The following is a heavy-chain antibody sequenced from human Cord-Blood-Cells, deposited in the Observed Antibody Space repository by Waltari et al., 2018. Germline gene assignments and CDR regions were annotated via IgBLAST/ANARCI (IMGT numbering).Heavy chain of an antibody. V-gene: IGHV4-38-2*02. CDR3: ARGPIQLDY. Sequence: QVQLQESGPGLVKPSETLSLTCTVSGYSISSGYYWGWIRQPPGKGLEWIGSIYHSGSTYYNPPLKSRVTISVDTSKNQFSLKLSSVTAADTAVYYCARGPIQLDYWGQGTLVTVSS. CDR2: IYHSGST. D-gene: IGHD6-6*01. J-gene: IGHJ4*02. CDR1: GYSISSGYY.